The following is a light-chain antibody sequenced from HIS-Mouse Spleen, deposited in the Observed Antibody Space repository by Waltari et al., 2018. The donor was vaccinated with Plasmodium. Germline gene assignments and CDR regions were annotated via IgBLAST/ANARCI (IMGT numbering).Light chain of an antibody. CDR2: KDS. CDR1: ALPKQY. CDR3: QSADSSGTYRV. V-gene: IGLV3-25*03. Sequence: SYELTQPPSVSVSPGQTARINCSGDALPKQYASWYQQKPVQAPVLVIYKDSERPSGIPERFSGSSSGTTVTLTISGVQAEDEADYYCQSADSSGTYRVFGGGTKLTVL. J-gene: IGLJ2*01.